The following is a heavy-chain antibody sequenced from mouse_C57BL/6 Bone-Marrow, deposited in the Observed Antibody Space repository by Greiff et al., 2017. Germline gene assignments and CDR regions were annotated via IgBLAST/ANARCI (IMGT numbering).Heavy chain of an antibody. V-gene: IGHV5-12*01. CDR1: GFTFSDYY. CDR3: ARPATTPFYAMDY. Sequence: EVKLVESGGDLVKPGGSLKLSCAASGFTFSDYYMYWVRQTPEKRLEWVAYISNGGGSTYYPDTVKGRFTISRDNAKNTLYLQMSRLKSEDTAMYYCARPATTPFYAMDYWGQGTSVTVSS. J-gene: IGHJ4*01. D-gene: IGHD1-2*01. CDR2: ISNGGGST.